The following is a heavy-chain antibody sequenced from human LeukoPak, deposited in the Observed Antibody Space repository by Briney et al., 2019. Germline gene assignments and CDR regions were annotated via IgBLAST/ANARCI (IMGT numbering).Heavy chain of an antibody. D-gene: IGHD3-9*01. Sequence: PSETLSLTCTVSGGSISSSSYYWGWIRQPPGKGLELVGSIYYSGSTYYNPSLKSRVTISVDTSKNQFSLKLSSVTAADTAVYYCARQGYDILTGYIDGNFDYWGQGTLVTVSS. CDR1: GGSISSSSYY. CDR2: IYYSGST. CDR3: ARQGYDILTGYIDGNFDY. V-gene: IGHV4-39*01. J-gene: IGHJ4*02.